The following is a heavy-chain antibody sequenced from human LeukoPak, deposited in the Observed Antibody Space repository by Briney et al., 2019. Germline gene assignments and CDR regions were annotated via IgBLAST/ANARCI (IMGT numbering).Heavy chain of an antibody. J-gene: IGHJ3*02. Sequence: GGSLRLSCAASGFTFSSYSMNWVRQAPGKGLEWVSYISSSSSTIYYADSVKGRFTISRDNSKNTLYLQMNSLRAEDTAVYYCAKDGPITIFGVAMGAFDIWGQGTMVTVSS. CDR1: GFTFSSYS. V-gene: IGHV3-48*01. D-gene: IGHD3-3*01. CDR3: AKDGPITIFGVAMGAFDI. CDR2: ISSSSSTI.